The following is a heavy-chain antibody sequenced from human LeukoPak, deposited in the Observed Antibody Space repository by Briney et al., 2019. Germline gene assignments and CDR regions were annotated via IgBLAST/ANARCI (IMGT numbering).Heavy chain of an antibody. V-gene: IGHV4-34*01. CDR3: ARDGDYGDYPH. D-gene: IGHD4-17*01. CDR2: IYHSGST. CDR1: GGSFSGYY. J-gene: IGHJ4*02. Sequence: SETLSLTCAVYGGSFSGYYWSWIRQPPGKGLEWIGEIYHSGSTNYNPSLKSRVTISVDKSKNQFSLKLSSVTAADTAVYYCARDGDYGDYPHWGQGTLVTVSS.